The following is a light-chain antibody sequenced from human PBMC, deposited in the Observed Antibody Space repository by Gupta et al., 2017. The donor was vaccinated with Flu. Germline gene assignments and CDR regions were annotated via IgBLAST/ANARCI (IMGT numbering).Light chain of an antibody. CDR1: QSVSSSY. Sequence: EILFTQSPGTLSLSPGDRATLSCRASQSVSSSYLAWYQQKPGQAPRLLIYGASSRATGIPDRFSGSGSGTDFTLTISRLEPEDFAVYYCQQYGRSPFTFGPGTKVDIK. J-gene: IGKJ3*01. V-gene: IGKV3-20*01. CDR2: GAS. CDR3: QQYGRSPFT.